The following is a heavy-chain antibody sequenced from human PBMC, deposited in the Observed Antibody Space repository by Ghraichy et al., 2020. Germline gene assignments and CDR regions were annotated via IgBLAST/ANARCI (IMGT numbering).Heavy chain of an antibody. V-gene: IGHV1-2*02. D-gene: IGHD5-18*01. CDR3: ARGCTMDSYGNEY. CDR2: INPNSGGT. Sequence: ASVKVSCKASGYTFTGYYMHWVRQAPGQGLEWMGWINPNSGGTNYAQKFQGRVTMTRDTSISTAYMELSRLRSDDTAVYYCARGCTMDSYGNEYWGQGTLVTVSS. CDR1: GYTFTGYY. J-gene: IGHJ4*02.